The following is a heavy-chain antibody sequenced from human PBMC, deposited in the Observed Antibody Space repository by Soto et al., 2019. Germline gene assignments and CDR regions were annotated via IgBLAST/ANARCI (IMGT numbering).Heavy chain of an antibody. CDR2: IYYNGSP. D-gene: IGHD6-19*01. Sequence: SETLSLTCTGSGGSISSGGYYWSWIRQHPGKGLEWIGYIYYNGSPYYNPSLKSRVTISIDTSKNQFSLELRFVTAADSAVYYCARQNPYSSGSYYFDLWGQGTLVTVSS. J-gene: IGHJ4*02. CDR3: ARQNPYSSGSYYFDL. CDR1: GGSISSGGYY. V-gene: IGHV4-31*03.